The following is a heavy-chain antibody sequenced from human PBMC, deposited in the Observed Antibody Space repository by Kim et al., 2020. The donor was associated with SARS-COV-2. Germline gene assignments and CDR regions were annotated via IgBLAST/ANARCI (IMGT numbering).Heavy chain of an antibody. V-gene: IGHV3-23*01. CDR1: GFIFSDYA. CDR2: ISDCGGSI. D-gene: IGHD3-10*01. CDR3: AGDSPWRNSMIPGVTFKYYGMDV. J-gene: IGHJ6*02. Sequence: GGSLRLSCAVSGFIFSDYAMNWVRQAPGKGLEWVAVISDCGGSINYADSVRGRFTISRYNSKNTLYLQMSSLRAQDTAVYFCAGDSPWRNSMIPGVTFKYYGMDVWGQGTTVTVS.